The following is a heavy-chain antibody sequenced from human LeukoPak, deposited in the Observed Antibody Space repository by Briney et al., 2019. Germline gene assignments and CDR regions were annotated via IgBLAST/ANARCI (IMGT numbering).Heavy chain of an antibody. J-gene: IGHJ4*02. CDR2: IKQDGSAK. CDR1: GFTFSSYW. Sequence: GGSLRLSCAASGFTFSSYWMHWVRQAPGKGLEWVANIKQDGSAKYYVDSVRGRFTISRDNAKTSLYLQMDSLRAEDTAVYYCARDHPGHFDYWGQGTLVTVSS. V-gene: IGHV3-7*01. D-gene: IGHD7-27*01. CDR3: ARDHPGHFDY.